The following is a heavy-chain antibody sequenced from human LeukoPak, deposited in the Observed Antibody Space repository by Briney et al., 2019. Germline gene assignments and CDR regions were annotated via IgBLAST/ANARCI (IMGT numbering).Heavy chain of an antibody. CDR1: GFTFSSYA. J-gene: IGHJ4*02. Sequence: GGSLRLSCAASGFTFSSYAISWVRQAPGKGLEWVSAISGSGGSTYYADSVKGRFTISRDNSKNTLYLQMNSLRAEDTAVYYCAKSVSGYDSSFDYWGQGTLVTVSS. V-gene: IGHV3-23*01. CDR2: ISGSGGST. D-gene: IGHD5-12*01. CDR3: AKSVSGYDSSFDY.